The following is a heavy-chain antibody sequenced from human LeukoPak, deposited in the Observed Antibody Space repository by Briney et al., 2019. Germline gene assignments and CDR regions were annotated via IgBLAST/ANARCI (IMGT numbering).Heavy chain of an antibody. CDR1: GFTVSSNY. CDR2: IYSGGSK. D-gene: IGHD6-19*01. J-gene: IGHJ4*02. CDR3: ARDSSGAFDY. V-gene: IGHV3-53*01. Sequence: GGSLRLSCAASGFTVSSNYMSWVRQAPGKGLEWVSVIYSGGSKFYADSVKGRFTISRNNSNNTFYLQMNSLRAEDTAVYYCARDSSGAFDYWGQGTLVTVSS.